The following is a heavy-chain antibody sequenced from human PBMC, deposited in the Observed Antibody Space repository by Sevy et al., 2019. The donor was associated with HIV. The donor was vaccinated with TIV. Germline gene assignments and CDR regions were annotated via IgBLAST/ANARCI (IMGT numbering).Heavy chain of an antibody. Sequence: GGSLRLSCQASGFTFSSYAMHWVRQAPGKGLEWVAVISYDGSNIYDGDSVKGRFTISRDNAKNTLYLQMNSLRIEDTAVYYCAKTLLPSAVLFDYRGQGTLVTVSS. V-gene: IGHV3-30*04. J-gene: IGHJ4*02. CDR2: ISYDGSNI. CDR3: AKTLLPSAVLFDY. D-gene: IGHD2-2*01. CDR1: GFTFSSYA.